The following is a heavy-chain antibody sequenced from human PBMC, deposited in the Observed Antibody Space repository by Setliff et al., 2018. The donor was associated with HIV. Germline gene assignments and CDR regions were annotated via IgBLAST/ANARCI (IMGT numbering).Heavy chain of an antibody. CDR2: ITHSGTT. J-gene: IGHJ6*03. D-gene: IGHD6-19*01. CDR3: AKGVAGLQYYYYMDV. V-gene: IGHV4-34*01. CDR1: GGSFSDYY. Sequence: SETLSLTCAVYGGSFSDYYWTWIRQPPGKGLEWIGEITHSGTTHYNPSLETRGTISVDTSKNQFSLKLSSVTAADTAVYYCAKGVAGLQYYYYMDVWGKGTTVTVSS.